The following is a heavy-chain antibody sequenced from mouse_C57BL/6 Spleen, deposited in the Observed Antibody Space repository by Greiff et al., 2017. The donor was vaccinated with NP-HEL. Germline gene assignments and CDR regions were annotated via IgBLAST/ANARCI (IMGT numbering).Heavy chain of an antibody. D-gene: IGHD1-1*01. Sequence: VKLVESGAELARPGASVKLSCKASGYTFTSYGISWVKQRTGQGLEWIGEIYPRSGNTYYNEKFKGKATLTADKSSSTAYMELRSLTSEDSAVYFSARGGSATVVAKDYFDYWGQGTTLTVSS. CDR1: GYTFTSYG. J-gene: IGHJ2*01. CDR2: IYPRSGNT. V-gene: IGHV1-81*01. CDR3: ARGGSATVVAKDYFDY.